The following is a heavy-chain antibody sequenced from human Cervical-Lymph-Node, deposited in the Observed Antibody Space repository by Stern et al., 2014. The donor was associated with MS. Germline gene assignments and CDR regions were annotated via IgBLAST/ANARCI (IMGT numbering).Heavy chain of an antibody. CDR1: GFSLNTPGMC. CDR2: IDLDDDK. CDR3: ARLEVPTSPGFHYYYYAMDV. J-gene: IGHJ6*02. D-gene: IGHD2-2*01. V-gene: IGHV2-70*11. Sequence: ESGPALVRPTQTLTLTCTFSGFSLNTPGMCVTWIRQPPGKALEWLARIDLDDDKYYSTSLKTRLTVSKDTSKNQVVLRMTNMDPVDTATYYCARLEVPTSPGFHYYYYAMDVWGQGTTVTVSS.